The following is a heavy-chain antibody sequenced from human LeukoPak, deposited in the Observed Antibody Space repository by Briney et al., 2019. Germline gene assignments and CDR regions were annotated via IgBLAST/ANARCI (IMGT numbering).Heavy chain of an antibody. CDR3: ASRGYSGYAVFDY. CDR2: INPSGGST. Sequence: APVKVSCKASGYTFTSYYMHWVRQAPGQGLEWMGIINPSGGSTSYAQKFQGRVAMTRDTSTSTVYMELSSLRSEDTAVYYCASRGYSGYAVFDYWGQGTLVTVSS. J-gene: IGHJ4*02. V-gene: IGHV1-46*01. CDR1: GYTFTSYY. D-gene: IGHD5-12*01.